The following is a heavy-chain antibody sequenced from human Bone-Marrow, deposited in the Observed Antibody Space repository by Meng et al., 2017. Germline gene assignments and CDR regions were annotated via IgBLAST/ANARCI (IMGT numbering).Heavy chain of an antibody. J-gene: IGHJ4*02. Sequence: QGRPVQVGAWVKKPGASVKVPCKASGGTFSSYAISWVRQAPGQGLEWMGGIIPIFGTANYAQKFQGRVTITADESTSTAYMELSSLRSEDTAVYYCARESRDIAVAGVYWGQGTLVTVSS. V-gene: IGHV1-69*01. CDR1: GGTFSSYA. CDR3: ARESRDIAVAGVY. D-gene: IGHD6-19*01. CDR2: IIPIFGTA.